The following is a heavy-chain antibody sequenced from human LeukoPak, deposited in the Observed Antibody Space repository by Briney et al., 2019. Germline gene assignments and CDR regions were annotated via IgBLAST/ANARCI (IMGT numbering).Heavy chain of an antibody. CDR3: TRDRGGYSYGYGDY. V-gene: IGHV3-49*04. D-gene: IGHD5-18*01. Sequence: GGSLRLSCTASGFTFGDYAMSWVRQAPGKGLEWVGFIRSKAYGGTTEYAASVKGRFTISRDDSKSIAYLQMNSLKTEDTAVYYCTRDRGGYSYGYGDYWGQGTLVIVSS. CDR1: GFTFGDYA. J-gene: IGHJ4*02. CDR2: IRSKAYGGTT.